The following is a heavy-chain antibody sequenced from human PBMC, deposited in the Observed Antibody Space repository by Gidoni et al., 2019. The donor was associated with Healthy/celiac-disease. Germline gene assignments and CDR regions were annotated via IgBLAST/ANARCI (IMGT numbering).Heavy chain of an antibody. CDR2: IYYSGST. Sequence: QVQLQESGPGLVKPSQTLSLTCTVSGGSISSGDYYWSWIRQPPGKGLEWIGYIYYSGSTYYNPSLKSRVTISVYTSKNQFSLKLSSVTAADTAVYYCTRVGRDIVVVPAARKRYFDLWGRGTLVTVSS. V-gene: IGHV4-30-4*01. CDR3: TRVGRDIVVVPAARKRYFDL. CDR1: GGSISSGDYY. D-gene: IGHD2-2*01. J-gene: IGHJ2*01.